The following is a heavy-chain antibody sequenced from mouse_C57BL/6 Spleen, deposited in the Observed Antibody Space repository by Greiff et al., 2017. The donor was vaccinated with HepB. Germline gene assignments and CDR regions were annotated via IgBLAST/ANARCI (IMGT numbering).Heavy chain of an antibody. CDR3: RGTVVDWYFDV. V-gene: IGHV6-6*01. J-gene: IGHJ1*03. CDR2: IRNKANNHAT. D-gene: IGHD1-1*01. Sequence: EVKLMESGGGLVQPGGSMKLSCAASGFTFSDAWMDWVRQSPEKGLEWVAEIRNKANNHATYYAESVKGRFTISRDDSKSSLYLQMNSLRAEDTGIYYCRGTVVDWYFDVWGTGTTVTVSS. CDR1: GFTFSDAW.